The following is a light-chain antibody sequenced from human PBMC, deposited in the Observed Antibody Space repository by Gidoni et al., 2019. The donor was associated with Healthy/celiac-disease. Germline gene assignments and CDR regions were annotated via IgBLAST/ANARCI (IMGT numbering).Light chain of an antibody. CDR2: WAS. V-gene: IGKV4-1*01. J-gene: IGKJ2*01. Sequence: DIVMTQSPDPLAVSLGERATINCKSSQSVLYSSNNKNYLAWYQQKPGQPPKLLIYWASTRESGVADRFSGSGSGTDFTLTISSLQAEDVAVYYCQHRNTFGQXTKLEIK. CDR1: QSVLYSSNNKNY. CDR3: QHRNT.